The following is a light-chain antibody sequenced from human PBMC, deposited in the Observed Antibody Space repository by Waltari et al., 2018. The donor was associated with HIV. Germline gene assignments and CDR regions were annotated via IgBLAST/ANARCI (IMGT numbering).Light chain of an antibody. Sequence: QSVLTQPPSVSGAPGQRVTISCTGSSSNIGAGYDIPWYQQLPGTAPNLLIYGYSERPSGVPDRFSGSKSGTSASLAITGLQAEDEADYYCQSFDNSLSGWVFGGGTKLTVL. V-gene: IGLV1-40*01. CDR3: QSFDNSLSGWV. CDR1: SSNIGAGYD. J-gene: IGLJ3*02. CDR2: GYS.